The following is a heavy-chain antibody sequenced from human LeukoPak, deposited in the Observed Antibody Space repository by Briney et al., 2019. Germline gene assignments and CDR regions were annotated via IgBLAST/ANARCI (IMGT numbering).Heavy chain of an antibody. CDR3: ARPPRRVVVPAATRYWYFDL. CDR2: IYHSGST. CDR1: GYSISSGYY. Sequence: SETLSLTCTVSGYSISSGYYWGWIRQPPGKGLEWIGSIYHSGSTYYNPSLKSRVTISVDTSKNQFSLKLSSVTAADTAVYYCARPPRRVVVPAATRYWYFDLWGRGTLVTVSS. V-gene: IGHV4-38-2*02. J-gene: IGHJ2*01. D-gene: IGHD2-2*01.